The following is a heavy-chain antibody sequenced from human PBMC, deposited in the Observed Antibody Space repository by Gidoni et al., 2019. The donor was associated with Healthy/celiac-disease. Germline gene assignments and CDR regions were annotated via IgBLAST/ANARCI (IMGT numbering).Heavy chain of an antibody. CDR2: INHSGST. Sequence: QVQLQQWGAGLLKPSETLSLTCAVYGGSFSGYYWSWIRQPPGKGLEWIGEINHSGSTNYNPSLKSRVTISVDTSKNQFSLKLSSVTAADTAVYYCARGYSITMINWFDPWGQGTLVTVSS. V-gene: IGHV4-34*01. CDR3: ARGYSITMINWFDP. CDR1: GGSFSGYY. J-gene: IGHJ5*02. D-gene: IGHD3-22*01.